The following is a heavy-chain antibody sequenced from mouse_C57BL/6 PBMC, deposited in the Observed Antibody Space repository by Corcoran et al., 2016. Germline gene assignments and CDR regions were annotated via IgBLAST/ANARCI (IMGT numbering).Heavy chain of an antibody. Sequence: QVRLKQSGAELVRPGASVKLSCKASGYTFTDYYINWVKKRPGQGLEWIARIYPGSGNTYYNEKFKGKATLTAEKSSSTAYMQLSSLTSEDSAVYFCARSGYYGSSYDWYFDVWGTGTTVTVSS. J-gene: IGHJ1*03. V-gene: IGHV1-76*01. CDR1: GYTFTDYY. D-gene: IGHD1-1*01. CDR2: IYPGSGNT. CDR3: ARSGYYGSSYDWYFDV.